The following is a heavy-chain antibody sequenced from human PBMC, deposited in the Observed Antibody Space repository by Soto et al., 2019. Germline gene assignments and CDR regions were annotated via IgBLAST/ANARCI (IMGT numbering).Heavy chain of an antibody. CDR3: ARRSSGWDFDY. CDR2: ISGSGGST. CDR1: GFTFSNYA. Sequence: EVQLLESGGGLVQPGGSLRLSCAAPGFTFSNYAMNWVRQAPGKGLEGVSVISGSGGSTYYADSVKGRFTISRDNSKNTLYLQMNSLRGEDTAVYYCARRSSGWDFDYWGQGTLVTVSS. J-gene: IGHJ4*02. D-gene: IGHD6-19*01. V-gene: IGHV3-23*01.